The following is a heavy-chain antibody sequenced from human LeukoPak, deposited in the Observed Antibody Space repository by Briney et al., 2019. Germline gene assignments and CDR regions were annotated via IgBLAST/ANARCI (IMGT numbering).Heavy chain of an antibody. D-gene: IGHD3-9*01. V-gene: IGHV3-7*03. CDR2: IKTDGSEK. J-gene: IGHJ5*02. CDR3: ARDYTGYFP. Sequence: PGGSLRLSCEASGFTFSSYWMSWVRQAPGKGLERVANIKTDGSEKYYVDSVKGRSTISRDNAKNSLYLQMNSLRAEDTAVYYCARDYTGYFPWGQGTLVIVSS. CDR1: GFTFSSYW.